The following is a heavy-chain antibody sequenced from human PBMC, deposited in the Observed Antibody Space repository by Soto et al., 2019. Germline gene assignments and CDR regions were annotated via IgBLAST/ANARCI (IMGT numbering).Heavy chain of an antibody. Sequence: QTGGSLRLSCAASGFTFSSYAMHWVRQAPGKGLEWVAVISYDGSNKYYADSVKGRFTISRDNSKNTLYLQMNSLRAEDTAVYYCARDTSVPATGYYFDYWGQGTLVTVSS. CDR3: ARDTSVPATGYYFDY. V-gene: IGHV3-30-3*01. D-gene: IGHD2-2*01. CDR1: GFTFSSYA. J-gene: IGHJ4*02. CDR2: ISYDGSNK.